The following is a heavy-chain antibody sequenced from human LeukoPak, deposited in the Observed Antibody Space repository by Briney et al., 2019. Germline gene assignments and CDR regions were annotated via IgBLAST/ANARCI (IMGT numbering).Heavy chain of an antibody. CDR1: GGSISSSSYH. J-gene: IGHJ4*02. D-gene: IGHD2-2*01. V-gene: IGHV4-39*01. CDR3: ARLVPAAMPGQRADY. CDR2: IYYSGST. Sequence: NPSETLSLTCTVSGGSISSSSYHWGWIRQPPGKGLEWIGSIYYSGSTYYNPSLKSRVTISVDTSKNQFSLKLSSVTAADTAVYYCARLVPAAMPGQRADYWGQGTLVTVSS.